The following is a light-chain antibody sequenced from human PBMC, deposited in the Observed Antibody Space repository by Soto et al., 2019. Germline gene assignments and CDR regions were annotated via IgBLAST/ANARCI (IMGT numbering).Light chain of an antibody. CDR3: QKYSSAPFA. Sequence: DIQMTQSPSSLSASVGDRVTITCRASQGISTYLAWYQQKPGEVPKLLIYAASTLQSGVPSRFSGSGSGTDFTLTISSLQPEDVATYYCQKYSSAPFAFGQGTRLEIK. V-gene: IGKV1-27*01. J-gene: IGKJ5*01. CDR2: AAS. CDR1: QGISTY.